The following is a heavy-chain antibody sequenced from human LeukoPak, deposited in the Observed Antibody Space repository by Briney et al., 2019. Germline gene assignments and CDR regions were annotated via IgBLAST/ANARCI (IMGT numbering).Heavy chain of an antibody. CDR1: GFTVSSYA. Sequence: GSLRLSCAASGFTVSSYAMHWVRQAPGKGLECVSAITGDGGRTYYADSVKGRFTISRDNSKNTLYLQMSSLRLEDTAVYYCVKDPFYGGNPLYYFDYWGQGTLVTVSS. CDR3: VKDPFYGGNPLYYFDY. V-gene: IGHV3-64D*06. D-gene: IGHD4-23*01. CDR2: ITGDGGRT. J-gene: IGHJ4*02.